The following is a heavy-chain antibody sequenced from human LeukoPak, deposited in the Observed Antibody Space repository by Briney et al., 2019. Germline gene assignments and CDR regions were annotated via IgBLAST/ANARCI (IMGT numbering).Heavy chain of an antibody. D-gene: IGHD6-6*01. Sequence: SETLSLTCAVSGGSTSSNSYYWSWIRQPAGNGLEWIGRIYTSGSTNYNPSLKSRVTISVDTSKNQFSLKLSSVTAADTAVYYCARVPGYSSSSHWFDPWGQGTLVTVSS. CDR2: IYTSGST. CDR1: GGSTSSNSYY. CDR3: ARVPGYSSSSHWFDP. J-gene: IGHJ5*02. V-gene: IGHV4-61*02.